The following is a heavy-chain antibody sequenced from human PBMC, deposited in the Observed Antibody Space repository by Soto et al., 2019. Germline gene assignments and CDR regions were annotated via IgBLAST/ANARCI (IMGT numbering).Heavy chain of an antibody. V-gene: IGHV3-48*02. CDR2: IRTSSSTI. Sequence: EVQLVESGGGLVQPGGSLRLSCAASGFTFSSYSMNWVRQAPGKGLEWISYIRTSSSTIYYADSVKGRFTISRDNAKNSLYLQMNSLRDEDTAVYYCARGVYGDYLIDYWGQGTLVTVSS. D-gene: IGHD4-17*01. J-gene: IGHJ4*02. CDR3: ARGVYGDYLIDY. CDR1: GFTFSSYS.